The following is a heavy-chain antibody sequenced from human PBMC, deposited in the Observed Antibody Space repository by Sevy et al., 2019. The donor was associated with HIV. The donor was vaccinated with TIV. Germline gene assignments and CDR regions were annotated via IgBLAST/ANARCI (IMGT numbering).Heavy chain of an antibody. D-gene: IGHD3-10*01. CDR2: IKPNSGGT. J-gene: IGHJ6*02. CDR1: GYTFIGYY. Sequence: ASVKFSCKASGYTFIGYYMHWVRQAPGQGLEYMGWIKPNSGGTNYTQKFQGRVTMTRDTSINTAYMELSSLRSDDTAVYYCASSRGITSPHYYGMDVRGQGTTVTVSS. V-gene: IGHV1-2*02. CDR3: ASSRGITSPHYYGMDV.